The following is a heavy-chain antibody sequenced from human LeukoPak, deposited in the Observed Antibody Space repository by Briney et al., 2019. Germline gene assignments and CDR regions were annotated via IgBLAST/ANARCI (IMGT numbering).Heavy chain of an antibody. J-gene: IGHJ6*04. CDR3: ARQYRDFYGSGSYAGMDV. V-gene: IGHV4-39*01. D-gene: IGHD3-10*01. Sequence: SETLSLTCTVSGGSNSSSNYYWGWIRQPPGKGPEWIGSMYHSGSTYYNPPLKSRLTISVDTSKNQFSLKLSSVTAADTAVYYCARQYRDFYGSGSYAGMDVWGKGTTVTVSS. CDR1: GGSNSSSNYY. CDR2: MYHSGST.